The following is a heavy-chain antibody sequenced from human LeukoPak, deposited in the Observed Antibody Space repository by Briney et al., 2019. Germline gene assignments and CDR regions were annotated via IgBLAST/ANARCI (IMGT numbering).Heavy chain of an antibody. D-gene: IGHD3-10*01. Sequence: PGGSLRLSCTASGFPFSTYAMAWVRQAPGKGLDWVAVISYDGSNKYYADSVKGRVTISRDNSKNTLYLQMNSLRAEDMALYYCAKDMGDGSGSYGQSGFDYWGQGTLVTVSS. CDR3: AKDMGDGSGSYGQSGFDY. V-gene: IGHV3-30-3*01. CDR1: GFPFSTYA. CDR2: ISYDGSNK. J-gene: IGHJ4*02.